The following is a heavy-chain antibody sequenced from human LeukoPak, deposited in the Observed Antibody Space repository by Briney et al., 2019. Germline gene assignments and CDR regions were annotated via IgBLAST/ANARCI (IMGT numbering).Heavy chain of an antibody. J-gene: IGHJ4*02. CDR3: ARDGYSYGFFDY. CDR2: IRSSGSTK. D-gene: IGHD5-18*01. CDR1: GFTFSSHE. V-gene: IGHV3-48*03. Sequence: PGGSLRLSCAASGFTFSSHEMNWVRQAPGKGLEWVSHIRSSGSTKYYADSVKGRFTISRDNAKNSLYLQMNSLRAEDTAVYYCARDGYSYGFFDYWGQGSLVTVSS.